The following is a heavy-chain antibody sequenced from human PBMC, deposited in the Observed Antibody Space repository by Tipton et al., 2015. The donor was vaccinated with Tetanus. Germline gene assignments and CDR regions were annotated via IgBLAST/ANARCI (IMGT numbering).Heavy chain of an antibody. CDR3: AGGGYYDSSALGWFDP. CDR1: GYTFTSYY. Sequence: QLVQSGAEVKKPGASVKVSCKASGYTFTSYYMHWVRQAPGQGLEWMGIINPSGGSTSYAQKFQGRVTMTRDTSTSTVYMELSSLRSEDTAVYYCAGGGYYDSSALGWFDPWGQGTLVTVSS. D-gene: IGHD3-22*01. J-gene: IGHJ5*02. V-gene: IGHV1-46*01. CDR2: INPSGGST.